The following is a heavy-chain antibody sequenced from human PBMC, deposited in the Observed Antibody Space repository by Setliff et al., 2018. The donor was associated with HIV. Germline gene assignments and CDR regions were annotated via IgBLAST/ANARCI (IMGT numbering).Heavy chain of an antibody. D-gene: IGHD1-26*01. J-gene: IGHJ4*02. V-gene: IGHV1-3*01. CDR3: TRVMGATTGFHDY. CDR1: GYTLTNYA. CDR2: INAGNDNT. Sequence: GASVKVSCKASGYTLTNYAMHWMRQAPGQRLEWMGCINAGNDNTKYSQNFQGRVTITKDTSASTVYMELSSLRSEDTALYYCTRVMGATTGFHDYWGQGTLVTVSS.